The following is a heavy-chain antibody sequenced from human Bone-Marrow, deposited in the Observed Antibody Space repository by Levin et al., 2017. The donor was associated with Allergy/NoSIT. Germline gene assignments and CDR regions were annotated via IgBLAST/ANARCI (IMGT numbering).Heavy chain of an antibody. J-gene: IGHJ4*02. Sequence: LSLTCDASGFTFSSSGIIWVRPAPGKGLEWVSYIGADNTTIYYADSVKGRFPISRDNVKKSLFLQMNSLRGEDTAVYYCAREGSWCSTWLGNYYFDCWGQGPLVTVSS. CDR1: GFTFSSSG. CDR2: IGADNTTI. CDR3: AREGSWCSTWLGNYYFDC. D-gene: IGHD6-13*01. V-gene: IGHV3-48*01.